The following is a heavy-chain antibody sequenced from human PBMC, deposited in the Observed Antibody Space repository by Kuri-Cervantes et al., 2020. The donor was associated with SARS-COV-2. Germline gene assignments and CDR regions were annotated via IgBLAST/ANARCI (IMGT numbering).Heavy chain of an antibody. D-gene: IGHD3/OR15-3a*01. CDR2: IKQDGSEK. CDR1: GFTFSSYW. J-gene: IGHJ6*02. V-gene: IGHV3-7*01. Sequence: GGSLRLSCAASGFTFSSYWMSWVRQAPGKGLEWVANIKQDGSEKYYVDSVKGRFTISRDNAKNSLYLQMNSLRAEDTAVYYRASNGGTQPNFYYYYGMDVWGQGTTVTVSS. CDR3: ASNGGTQPNFYYYYGMDV.